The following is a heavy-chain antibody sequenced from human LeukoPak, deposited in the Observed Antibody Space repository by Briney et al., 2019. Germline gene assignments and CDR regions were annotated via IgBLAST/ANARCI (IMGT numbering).Heavy chain of an antibody. J-gene: IGHJ4*02. V-gene: IGHV3-21*04. Sequence: GGSLRLSCAASGFTFSSYGMHWVRQAPGKGLEWVSAISGSGGSTYYADSVKGRFTTSRDNAKNSLYLQMNSLRAEDTALYYCARDRSGYDMGAFNYWGQGTLVTVSS. CDR1: GFTFSSYG. CDR3: ARDRSGYDMGAFNY. D-gene: IGHD5-12*01. CDR2: ISGSGGST.